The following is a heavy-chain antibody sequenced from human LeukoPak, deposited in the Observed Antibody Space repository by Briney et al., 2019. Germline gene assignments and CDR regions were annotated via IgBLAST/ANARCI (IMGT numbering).Heavy chain of an antibody. J-gene: IGHJ4*02. D-gene: IGHD2-8*02. V-gene: IGHV4-34*01. CDR3: AGHHPRNTVDF. CDR1: GGSFSGYY. CDR2: INHSGST. Sequence: SETLSLTCAVYGGSFSGYYWSWIRQPPGKGLEWIGEINHSGSTNYNPSLKSRITISLDTSKNQFSLKLSSVTAADTAVYYCAGHHPRNTVDFWGQGTLVTVSS.